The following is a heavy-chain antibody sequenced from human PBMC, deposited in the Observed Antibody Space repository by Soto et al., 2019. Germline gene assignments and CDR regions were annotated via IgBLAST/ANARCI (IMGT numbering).Heavy chain of an antibody. J-gene: IGHJ2*01. CDR3: AHGVSGQGYWYFDL. D-gene: IGHD3-16*02. V-gene: IGHV2-5*02. Sequence: QITLKESGPTLVKPTQTLTLTCTFSGFSLSTSGVGVGWIRQPPGKALEWLALIYWDDDKRYSPSLKSRLTITKDTSKNQGVLTMTNMDPVDTATYYCAHGVSGQGYWYFDLWGRGTLVTVSS. CDR1: GFSLSTSGVG. CDR2: IYWDDDK.